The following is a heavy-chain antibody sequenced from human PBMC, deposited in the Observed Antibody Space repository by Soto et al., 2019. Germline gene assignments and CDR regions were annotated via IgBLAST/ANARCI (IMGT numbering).Heavy chain of an antibody. CDR3: AMKVPGNRPFDH. V-gene: IGHV3-23*01. CDR2: TGTSGTHE. Sequence: PGGSLRRACGGSGFTFSDYAMSWVRQSPEKGLEWVSGTGTSGTHEDYADSVKGRFTISRDNSRNTLYLQMNSLRVEDTAVYYCAMKVPGNRPFDHWGQGTQVTVSS. J-gene: IGHJ4*02. D-gene: IGHD6-13*01. CDR1: GFTFSDYA.